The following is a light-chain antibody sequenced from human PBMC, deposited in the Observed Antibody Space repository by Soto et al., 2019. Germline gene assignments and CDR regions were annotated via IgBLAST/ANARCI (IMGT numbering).Light chain of an antibody. CDR3: QQYDKLPPYT. J-gene: IGKJ2*01. V-gene: IGKV1-33*01. Sequence: DIQMTQSPSSLSASVGDRVTITCQASQDIDNYLNWYQQKPGQAHKLLIYDASNLETGVPSRFSGRGSGTDFTFTISSLQPEDIATYYCQQYDKLPPYTFVQGTKLELK. CDR2: DAS. CDR1: QDIDNY.